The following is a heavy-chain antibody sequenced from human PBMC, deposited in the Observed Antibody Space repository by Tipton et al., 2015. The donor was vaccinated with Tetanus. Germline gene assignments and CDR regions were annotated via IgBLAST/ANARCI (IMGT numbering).Heavy chain of an antibody. J-gene: IGHJ4*02. Sequence: SLRLSCAASGFTFNSSGMHWVRQAPGKGLEWVAVISYDGSNKYYADSVKGRFTISRDNSKNTLYLQMSSLRAEDTAVYYCADHCSSTTCYGYWGQGSLVTVSS. CDR1: GFTFNSSG. CDR3: ADHCSSTTCYGY. V-gene: IGHV3-30*03. CDR2: ISYDGSNK. D-gene: IGHD2-2*01.